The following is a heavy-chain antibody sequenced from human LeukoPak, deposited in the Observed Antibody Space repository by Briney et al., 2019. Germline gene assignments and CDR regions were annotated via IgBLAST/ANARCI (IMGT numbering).Heavy chain of an antibody. V-gene: IGHV3-53*01. J-gene: IGHJ4*02. D-gene: IGHD4-17*01. CDR2: IYSGGRT. Sequence: GGSLRLSCAASGFTVSSNYMSWVRQAPGKGLEWVSIIYSGGRTYYADSVKGRFTISRDNSKNTLYLQINSLRAEDTAVYYCAREPRTSTVTTIGYWGQGTLVTVSS. CDR1: GFTVSSNY. CDR3: AREPRTSTVTTIGY.